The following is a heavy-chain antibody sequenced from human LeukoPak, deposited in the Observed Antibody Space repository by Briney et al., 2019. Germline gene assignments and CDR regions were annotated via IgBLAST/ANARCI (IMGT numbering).Heavy chain of an antibody. J-gene: IGHJ4*02. CDR1: GFTFDDYA. CDR3: AKGDSLPYYFDY. D-gene: IGHD2-21*01. Sequence: GGSLRLSCAASGFTFDDYAMHWVRQAPGKGLEWVPGISWNSGSIGYADSVKGRFTISRDNAKNSLYLQMNSLRAEDTALYYCAKGDSLPYYFDYWGQGTLVTVSS. V-gene: IGHV3-9*01. CDR2: ISWNSGSI.